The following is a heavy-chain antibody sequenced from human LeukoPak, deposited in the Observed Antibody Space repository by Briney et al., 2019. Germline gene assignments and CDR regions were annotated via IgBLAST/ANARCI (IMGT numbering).Heavy chain of an antibody. CDR2: IWYDGSDI. J-gene: IGHJ4*02. D-gene: IGHD3-10*01. Sequence: GGSLRLSCAASGFIFSTYGTHWVRQAPGKGLEWVAVIWYDGSDIYYADSVKGRFTISRDNSKNTLYLQVNSLRAEDTAVYYCARDLSMVRGPLDYWGQGTLVTVSS. CDR3: ARDLSMVRGPLDY. V-gene: IGHV3-33*01. CDR1: GFIFSTYG.